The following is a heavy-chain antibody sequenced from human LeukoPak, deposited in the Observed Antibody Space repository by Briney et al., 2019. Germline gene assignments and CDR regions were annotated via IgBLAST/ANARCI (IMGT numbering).Heavy chain of an antibody. Sequence: SSVTDSCLSTRCTLSSYPINWVRPPPSKGLAWMGRIIPILGIANYAQKFQGRVTITADKSTSTAYMELSSLRSEDTAVYYCAREMATLNWFDPWGQGTLVTVSS. CDR3: AREMATLNWFDP. J-gene: IGHJ5*02. D-gene: IGHD5-24*01. V-gene: IGHV1-69*04. CDR2: IIPILGIA. CDR1: RCTLSSYP.